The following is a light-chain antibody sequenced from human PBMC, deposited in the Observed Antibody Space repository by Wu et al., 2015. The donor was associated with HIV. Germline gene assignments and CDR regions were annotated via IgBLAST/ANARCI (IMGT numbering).Light chain of an antibody. CDR2: GAS. CDR1: QSISTN. J-gene: IGKJ4*01. CDR3: QQYNDWLFXT. Sequence: EIVMTQSPATLSVSPGERATLSCRASQSISTNLAWYQQKPGQPPRLLIYGASTRATGIPARSSGSGSGTEFTLTITNMQSEDFAFYYCQQYNDWLFXTFGGGTKVEDQT. V-gene: IGKV3-15*01.